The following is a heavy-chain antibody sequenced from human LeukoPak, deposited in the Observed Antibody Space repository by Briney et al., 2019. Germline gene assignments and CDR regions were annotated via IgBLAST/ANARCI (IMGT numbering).Heavy chain of an antibody. CDR2: INSDGSST. Sequence: GSLRLSCAASGFTFSSYWMHWVRQAPGKGLVWVAHINSDGSSTSYADSVKGRFTISRDNAKNTLYVKMNSLRAEDTAVYYCARGRSYGSGSSPYGMDVWGKGTTVTVSS. D-gene: IGHD3-10*01. J-gene: IGHJ6*04. V-gene: IGHV3-74*01. CDR3: ARGRSYGSGSSPYGMDV. CDR1: GFTFSSYW.